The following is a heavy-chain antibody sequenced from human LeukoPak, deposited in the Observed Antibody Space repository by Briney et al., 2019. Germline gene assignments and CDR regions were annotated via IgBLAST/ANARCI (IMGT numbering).Heavy chain of an antibody. Sequence: SGRSLRLSCAASGFTFDDYAMHWVRQAPGKGLEWVSGISWNSGSIGYADSVKGRFTISRDNAKNSLYLQMNSLRAEDTALYYCAEGLAARPRYYGMDVWGQGTTVTVSS. CDR3: AEGLAARPRYYGMDV. CDR1: GFTFDDYA. J-gene: IGHJ6*02. V-gene: IGHV3-9*01. CDR2: ISWNSGSI. D-gene: IGHD6-6*01.